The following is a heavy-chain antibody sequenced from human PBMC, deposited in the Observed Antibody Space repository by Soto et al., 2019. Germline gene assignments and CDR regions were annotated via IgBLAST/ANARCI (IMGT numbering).Heavy chain of an antibody. Sequence: QVQLVESGGGVVQPGRSLRLSCADSGFTFSDYAMHWVRQAPGQAPGKWLEWVAVISYDGSNKYYAASVKGRFTISRANSKNTLYLQMNSLRPEDTAVYYCARGYCGDIDYWGQGTLVTVSS. CDR2: ISYDGSNK. CDR3: ARGYCGDIDY. V-gene: IGHV3-30*14. CDR1: GFTFSDYA. D-gene: IGHD4-17*01. J-gene: IGHJ4*02.